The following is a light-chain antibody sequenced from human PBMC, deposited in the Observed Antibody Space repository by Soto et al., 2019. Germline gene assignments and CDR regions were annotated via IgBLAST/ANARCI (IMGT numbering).Light chain of an antibody. CDR1: KLGDKY. J-gene: IGLJ2*01. CDR3: QAWDSSTLV. CDR2: QDS. Sequence: SYELTQPPSVSVSPGQTASITCSGDKLGDKYACWYQQKPGQSPVLVIYQDSKRPSGIPERFSGSNSGNTATLTISGTQAMDEADYYCQAWDSSTLVFGGLTKVTVL. V-gene: IGLV3-1*01.